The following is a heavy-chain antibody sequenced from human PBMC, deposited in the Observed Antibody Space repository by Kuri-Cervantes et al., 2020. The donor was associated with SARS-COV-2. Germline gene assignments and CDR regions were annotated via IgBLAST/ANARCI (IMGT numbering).Heavy chain of an antibody. V-gene: IGHV3-21*01. CDR1: GFTFSSYS. D-gene: IGHD2/OR15-2a*01. Sequence: GGSLRLSCTASGFTFSSYSMNWVRQAPGKGLEWVSAISSTSTYINYVDSVKGRFTISRDDAKNSLYLQMSSLRAEDTAVYYCERGGTHLSSYYYMDVWGKGTTVTVSS. J-gene: IGHJ6*03. CDR3: ERGGTHLSSYYYMDV. CDR2: ISSTSTYI.